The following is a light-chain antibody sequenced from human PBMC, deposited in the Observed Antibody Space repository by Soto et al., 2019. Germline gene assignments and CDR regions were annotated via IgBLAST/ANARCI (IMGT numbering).Light chain of an antibody. CDR2: NNN. J-gene: IGLJ2*01. CDR1: SSNIGSNT. Sequence: QSVLTQPPSASGTPGQRVTISCSGSSSNIGSNTVNWYQQLPGTAPKLLIYNNNQRPSGVPDRFSGSKSGTSASLAISGLQSEDEADYYCAAWDDSLNVVVFGGGTQVTVL. CDR3: AAWDDSLNVVV. V-gene: IGLV1-44*01.